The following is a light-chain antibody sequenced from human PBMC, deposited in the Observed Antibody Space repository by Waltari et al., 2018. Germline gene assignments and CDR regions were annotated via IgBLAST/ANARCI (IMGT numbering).Light chain of an antibody. CDR3: QQYSSFST. CDR2: MAS. V-gene: IGKV1-5*03. J-gene: IGKJ2*01. CDR1: QSVGTC. Sequence: DIQMTQSPSTLSASVGDRVTISCRASQSVGTCLAWYQQKPGKAPKLLIYMASTLESGVPSRFSGSGSGTEFTLTISSLQPDDFATYSCQQYSSFSTFGQGTKL.